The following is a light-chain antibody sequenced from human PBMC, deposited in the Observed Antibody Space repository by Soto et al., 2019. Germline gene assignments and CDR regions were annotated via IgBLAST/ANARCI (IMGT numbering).Light chain of an antibody. CDR1: SSDVGGYNY. V-gene: IGLV2-11*01. CDR2: DVS. CDR3: SSYADNYVA. J-gene: IGLJ3*02. Sequence: QAVVTQPRSVSGSPGQSVTISCTGTSSDVGGYNYVSWYQQHPGKAPKLMIYDVSKRPSGVPDRFSGSKSGDTASLTISGLQAEDEADYYCSSYADNYVAFGGGTKVTVL.